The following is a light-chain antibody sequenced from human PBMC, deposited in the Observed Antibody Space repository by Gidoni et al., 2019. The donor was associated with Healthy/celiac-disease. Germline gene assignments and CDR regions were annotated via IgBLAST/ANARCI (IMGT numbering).Light chain of an antibody. J-gene: IGLJ2*01. CDR1: SSNIGSNY. CDR3: AAWDDSLSGHVV. Sequence: QSVRTQPPSASGTPGTRVTIPCSGSSSNIGSNYVYWSQQLPGTAPKLLIYRNNKRPSGVPVRFSGSQSGTSASLAISGLRSEDEADYYCAAWDDSLSGHVVFGGGTKLTVL. CDR2: RNN. V-gene: IGLV1-47*01.